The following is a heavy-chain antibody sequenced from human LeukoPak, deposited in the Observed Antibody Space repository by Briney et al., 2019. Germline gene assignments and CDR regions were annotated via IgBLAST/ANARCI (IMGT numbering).Heavy chain of an antibody. CDR1: GGSISSSSYY. D-gene: IGHD1-26*01. J-gene: IGHJ4*02. V-gene: IGHV4-39*01. Sequence: SETLSLTCTVSGGSISSSSYYWGWIRQPPGKGLEWIGSIYYSGSTYYNPSLKSRVTISVDTSKNQFSLKLSSVTAADTVVYYCARQSGSRDYWGQGTLVTVSS. CDR3: ARQSGSRDY. CDR2: IYYSGST.